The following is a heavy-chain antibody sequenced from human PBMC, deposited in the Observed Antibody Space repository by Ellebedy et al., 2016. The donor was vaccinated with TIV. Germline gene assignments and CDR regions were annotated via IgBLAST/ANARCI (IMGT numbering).Heavy chain of an antibody. J-gene: IGHJ5*02. CDR2: VRYGDNAE. CDR3: ARRGSYGDYAVQVNTWFDP. CDR1: GFSFRSYW. Sequence: GESLKISCTASGFSFRSYWMSWVRQAPGKGLEWVASVRYGDNAEYYLDSVKGRFTISRDDAKMSLYLQMNDLRAEDTAVYYCARRGSYGDYAVQVNTWFDPWGQGTLVIVSS. D-gene: IGHD4-17*01. V-gene: IGHV3-7*01.